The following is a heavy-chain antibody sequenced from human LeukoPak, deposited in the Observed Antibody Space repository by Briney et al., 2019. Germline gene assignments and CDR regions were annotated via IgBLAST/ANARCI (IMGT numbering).Heavy chain of an antibody. V-gene: IGHV3-23*01. J-gene: IGHJ4*02. CDR2: ISGSGDYT. CDR1: GFTFSSHG. CDR3: AKVTYGSGTYGAFDS. Sequence: GGSLRLSCAASGFTFSSHGMSWVRQAPGKGLEWVSTISGSGDYTYYADSVKGRFTISRDNSKNTLYLQMNSLRAEDTAIYYCAKVTYGSGTYGAFDSWGQRTLVTVSS. D-gene: IGHD3-10*01.